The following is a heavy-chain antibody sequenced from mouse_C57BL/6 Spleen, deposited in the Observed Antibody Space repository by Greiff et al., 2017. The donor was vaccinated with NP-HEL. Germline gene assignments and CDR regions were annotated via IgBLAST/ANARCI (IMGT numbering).Heavy chain of an antibody. V-gene: IGHV3-6*01. CDR2: ISYDGSN. CDR3: ATYYYGRYFGV. D-gene: IGHD1-1*01. Sequence: EVKLMESGPGLVKPSQSLSLTCSVTGYSITSGYYWNWIRQFPGNKLEWMGYISYDGSNNYNPSLKNRISITRDTSKNQFFLKLNSVTTEDTATYYCATYYYGRYFGVWGTGTTVTVSS. J-gene: IGHJ1*03. CDR1: GYSITSGYY.